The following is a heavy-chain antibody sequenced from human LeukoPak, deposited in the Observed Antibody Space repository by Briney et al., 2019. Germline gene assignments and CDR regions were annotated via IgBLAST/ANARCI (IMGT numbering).Heavy chain of an antibody. Sequence: SETLSLTCTVSGGSISSSSYYWGWIRQPPGKGLEWIGSIYYSGSTYYNPSLKSRVSMSVDTSKNQFSLKLSSVTAADTAVYYCARGREVGPYSSGWYAVGQVLAHYYYYMDVWGKGTTVTISS. CDR3: ARGREVGPYSSGWYAVGQVLAHYYYYMDV. D-gene: IGHD6-19*01. CDR1: GGSISSSSYY. CDR2: IYYSGST. V-gene: IGHV4-39*07. J-gene: IGHJ6*03.